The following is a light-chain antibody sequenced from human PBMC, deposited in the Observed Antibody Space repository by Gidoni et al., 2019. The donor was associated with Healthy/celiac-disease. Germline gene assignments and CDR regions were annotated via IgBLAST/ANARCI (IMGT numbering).Light chain of an antibody. CDR2: EVS. CDR3: SSYTSSSTPGV. J-gene: IGLJ3*02. CDR1: STDVGGYNY. V-gene: IGLV2-14*01. Sequence: QSALTHPAPVSGSPGQSITTSCTGTSTDVGGYNYVSWYHHHPGKAPKLMIYEVSTRPSGVSNRFSGSKSGNTASLTITGLQDEDEADYYCSSYTSSSTPGVFGGGTKLTVL.